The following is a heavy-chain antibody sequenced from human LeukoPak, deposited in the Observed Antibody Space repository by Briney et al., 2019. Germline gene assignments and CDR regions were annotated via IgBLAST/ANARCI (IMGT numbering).Heavy chain of an antibody. J-gene: IGHJ4*02. Sequence: GGSLRLSCAASGFTFSTYVMSWVRQAPGKGLEWVSTISGSGGSTNYADSVKGRFTISRDNSKNTLYLQLNGLRAEDTAVYYCAKERATTTTFDYWGQGTLVTVSS. V-gene: IGHV3-23*01. CDR1: GFTFSTYV. CDR3: AKERATTTTFDY. CDR2: ISGSGGST. D-gene: IGHD1-26*01.